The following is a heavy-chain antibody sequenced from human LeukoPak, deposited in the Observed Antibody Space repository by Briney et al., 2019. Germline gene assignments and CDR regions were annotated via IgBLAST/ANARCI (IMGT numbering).Heavy chain of an antibody. CDR3: ASCGGDCSIYGIDY. J-gene: IGHJ4*02. D-gene: IGHD2-21*02. CDR2: IYCSGST. V-gene: IGHV4-31*03. Sequence: TSQTLSLTCTVSGGSISSGGYYWSWIRQHPGKGLEWIGYIYCSGSTYYNPSLKSRVTISVATSKNQFSLKLSSVTAADTAVYYCASCGGDCSIYGIDYWGQGTLVTVSS. CDR1: GGSISSGGYY.